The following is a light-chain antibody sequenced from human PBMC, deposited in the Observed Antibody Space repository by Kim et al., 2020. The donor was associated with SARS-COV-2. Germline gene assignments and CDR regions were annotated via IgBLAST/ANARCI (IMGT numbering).Light chain of an antibody. CDR1: QSVSNN. Sequence: SVSPGERATLSCRASQSVSNNIAWYQQKPGQAPRLHIYGPSTRATGILDRFSGSRSGTEFTLTISSLQSEDFAVYLSQQYNHWPYAFGQGTKLEI. CDR2: GPS. V-gene: IGKV3-15*01. J-gene: IGKJ2*01. CDR3: QQYNHWPYA.